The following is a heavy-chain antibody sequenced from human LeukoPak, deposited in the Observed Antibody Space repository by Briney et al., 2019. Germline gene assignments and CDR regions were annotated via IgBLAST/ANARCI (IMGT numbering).Heavy chain of an antibody. V-gene: IGHV3-7*01. CDR1: GFTFSSYW. D-gene: IGHD2/OR15-2a*01. CDR3: ARDNSLEFDY. Sequence: GGSLGLSCAASGFTFSSYWMSWVRQAPGKGLEWVANIKVDGSEKYYVDSVKGRFTISRDNAKNSLYLQMNSLRADDTAVYYCARDNSLEFDYWGQGTLVTVSS. CDR2: IKVDGSEK. J-gene: IGHJ4*02.